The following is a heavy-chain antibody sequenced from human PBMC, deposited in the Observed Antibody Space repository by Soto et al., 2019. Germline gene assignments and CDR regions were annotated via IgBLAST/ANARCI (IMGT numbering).Heavy chain of an antibody. CDR3: AGHHPTHYYTGMDV. CDR2: IIPIFGTA. V-gene: IGHV1-69*12. Sequence: QVQLVQSGAEVKKPGSSVKVSCKASGGTFSSYAISWVRQAPGQGLEWMGGIIPIFGTANYAQKFQGRVTITAYYSTSTAYMELSSLSSADMAVYDCAGHHPTHYYTGMDVWGQGTTVTVSS. J-gene: IGHJ6*02. CDR1: GGTFSSYA.